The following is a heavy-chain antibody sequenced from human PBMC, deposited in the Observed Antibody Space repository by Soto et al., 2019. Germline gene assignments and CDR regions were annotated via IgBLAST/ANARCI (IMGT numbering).Heavy chain of an antibody. V-gene: IGHV3-23*01. CDR1: GFTFKNYA. CDR3: AKSTTVYNWFDS. D-gene: IGHD4-4*01. CDR2: ISASGGST. J-gene: IGHJ5*01. Sequence: PGGSLRLSCAASGFTFKNYAINWVRQAPGKGLEWVSVISASGGSTYYVDSVKGRFTISRDNSKNTVYLQMNSLRAEDTAVYYCAKSTTVYNWFDSWGQGTLVTVSS.